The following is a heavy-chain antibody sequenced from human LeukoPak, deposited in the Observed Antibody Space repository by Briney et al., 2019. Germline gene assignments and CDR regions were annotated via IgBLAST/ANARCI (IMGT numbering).Heavy chain of an antibody. CDR2: INDNGGRT. V-gene: IGHV3-64D*09. CDR1: GFTFSRYA. J-gene: IGHJ4*02. D-gene: IGHD1-26*01. Sequence: GSLRLSCSASGFTFSRYAMHWVRQAPGKGLEYVSGINDNGGRTHYGDSVKGRFSISRDNSKNTLHLQMSTLRAEDTALYYCVKDVSGSYAFDYWGQGILVTVAS. CDR3: VKDVSGSYAFDY.